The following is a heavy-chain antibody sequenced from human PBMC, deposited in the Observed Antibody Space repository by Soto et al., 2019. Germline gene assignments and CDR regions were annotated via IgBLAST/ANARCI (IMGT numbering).Heavy chain of an antibody. Sequence: SETLSLTCTVSGGSISSGGYYWSWIRQHPGKGLEWIGYIYYSGSTYYNPSLKSRVTISVDTSKNQFSLKLSSVTAADTAVYYCARVSSSSLYFDYWGQGTLVTVSS. CDR1: GGSISSGGYY. V-gene: IGHV4-31*03. CDR3: ARVSSSSLYFDY. J-gene: IGHJ4*02. D-gene: IGHD6-6*01. CDR2: IYYSGST.